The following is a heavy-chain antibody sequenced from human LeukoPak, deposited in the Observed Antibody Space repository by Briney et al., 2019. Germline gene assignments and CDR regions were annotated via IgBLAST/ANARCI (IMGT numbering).Heavy chain of an antibody. CDR2: ISYDGSNK. CDR3: ARDYYDSSGFVDY. J-gene: IGHJ4*02. Sequence: GRSLRLSCAASGFTFSSYGMHWVRQAPGKGLEWVAVISYDGSNKYYADSVKGRFTISRDNSKNTLYLQMNSLRAEDTAVYYCARDYYDSSGFVDYWGQGTLVTVSS. V-gene: IGHV3-30*03. D-gene: IGHD3-22*01. CDR1: GFTFSSYG.